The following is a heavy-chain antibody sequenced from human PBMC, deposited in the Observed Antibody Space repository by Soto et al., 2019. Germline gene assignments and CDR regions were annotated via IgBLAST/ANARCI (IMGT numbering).Heavy chain of an antibody. CDR2: IYYSGST. CDR3: ARDLTYXDFWSGYHVAKNYYGMDV. CDR1: GGSISSGGYY. J-gene: IGHJ6*02. Sequence: PSETLSLTCTVSGGSISSGGYYWSWIRQHPGKGLEWIGYIYYSGSTYYNPSLKSRVTISVDTSKNQFSLKLSSVTAADTAVYYCARDLTYXDFWSGYHVAKNYYGMDVWGQGTTVTVS. V-gene: IGHV4-31*03. D-gene: IGHD3-3*01.